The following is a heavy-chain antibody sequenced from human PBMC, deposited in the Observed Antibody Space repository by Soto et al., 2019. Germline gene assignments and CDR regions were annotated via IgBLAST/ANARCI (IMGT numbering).Heavy chain of an antibody. CDR1: GFTFSNFW. J-gene: IGHJ4*02. CDR2: ISSDGSRT. Sequence: GVLRLSCAASGFTFSNFWMHWVRQAPGKGLVWVSRISSDGSRTSYADSVKGRFTISRDNAKNTLYLQMNSLRAEDTAVYYCASEPNDSTGYYPTYFDSWGQGALVTVSS. CDR3: ASEPNDSTGYYPTYFDS. D-gene: IGHD3-22*01. V-gene: IGHV3-74*01.